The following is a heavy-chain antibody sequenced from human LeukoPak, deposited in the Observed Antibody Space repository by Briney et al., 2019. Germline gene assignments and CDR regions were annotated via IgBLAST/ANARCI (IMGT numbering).Heavy chain of an antibody. CDR3: ARARGASFDY. J-gene: IGHJ4*02. Sequence: GGSLRLSCAASGFTFINYAMSWVRQAPGKGLEWVSGISRTTGSTYYGDSVRGRFTITRDSSKNTLYLQMNSLRAEDTAVYYCARARGASFDYWGQGTLVTVSS. CDR2: ISRTTGST. V-gene: IGHV3-23*01. CDR1: GFTFINYA.